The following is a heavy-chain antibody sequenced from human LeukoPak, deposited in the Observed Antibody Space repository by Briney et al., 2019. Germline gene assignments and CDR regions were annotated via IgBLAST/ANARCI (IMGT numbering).Heavy chain of an antibody. CDR2: MNPNSGNT. CDR1: GYTFTSYD. V-gene: IGHV1-8*01. Sequence: GASVKVSCKASGYTFTSYDINWVRQATGQGLEWMGWMNPNSGNTGYAQKVQGRVTMTRNTSISTAYMELSSLRSEGTAVYYCARAALRHPYDYWGQGTLVTVSS. CDR3: ARAALRHPYDY. D-gene: IGHD3-16*01. J-gene: IGHJ4*02.